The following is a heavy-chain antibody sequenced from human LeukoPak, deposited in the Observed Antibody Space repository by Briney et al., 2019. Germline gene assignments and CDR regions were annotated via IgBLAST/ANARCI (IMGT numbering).Heavy chain of an antibody. J-gene: IGHJ4*02. Sequence: GGSLRLSCAASGFTFSNAWMSCVRQAPGKGLEWVGRIKSKTDGGTTDYAAPVKGRFTISRDDSKNTLYLQMNSLKTEDTAVYYCTTDKDWYGGNYWGQGTLVTVSS. CDR2: IKSKTDGGTT. CDR3: TTDKDWYGGNY. D-gene: IGHD3/OR15-3a*01. CDR1: GFTFSNAW. V-gene: IGHV3-15*01.